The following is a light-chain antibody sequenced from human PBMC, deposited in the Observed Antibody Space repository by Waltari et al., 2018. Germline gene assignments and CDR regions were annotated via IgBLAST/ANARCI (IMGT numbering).Light chain of an antibody. CDR1: ASDIGAYSY. Sequence: QSALTQPAPVSGSPGQSITIPCPGTASDIGAYSYVSWYQQCPGKAPELIIYDVNSRPSGVSSRFSGSKSGTTASLTISGLQFEDEADYYCMSYTTSTTVIFGGGTKLTVL. V-gene: IGLV2-14*03. CDR3: MSYTTSTTVI. J-gene: IGLJ2*01. CDR2: DVN.